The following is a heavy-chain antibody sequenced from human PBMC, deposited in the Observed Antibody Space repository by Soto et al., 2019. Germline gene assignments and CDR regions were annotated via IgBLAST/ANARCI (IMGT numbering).Heavy chain of an antibody. CDR1: GGSFSGFY. J-gene: IGHJ2*01. V-gene: IGHV4-34*01. CDR2: INHSGSS. Sequence: SETLSLTCAVHGGSFSGFYWTWIRQPPGKGLEWIGEINHSGSSNYNPPLKSRVTMPLDTSRNQFSLSLKSVTAADTAVYYCARMAGPWYFDLGGRGTLVTVSS. CDR3: ARMAGPWYFDL.